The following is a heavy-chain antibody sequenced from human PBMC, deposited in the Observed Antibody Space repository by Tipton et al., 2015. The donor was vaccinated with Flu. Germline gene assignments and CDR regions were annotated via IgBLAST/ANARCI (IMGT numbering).Heavy chain of an antibody. Sequence: QLVQSGADVKKPGASVTVSCTASGYTFTNYDINWVRQATGQGLEWMGWMNPNTGHTGYAQKFQGRVTMTRNTSTSTAYMELSSLRSDDTAVYYCAREVPAGGFEPWGQGNLVTVSS. CDR2: MNPNTGHT. D-gene: IGHD2-2*01. J-gene: IGHJ5*02. V-gene: IGHV1-8*01. CDR1: GYTFTNYD. CDR3: AREVPAGGFEP.